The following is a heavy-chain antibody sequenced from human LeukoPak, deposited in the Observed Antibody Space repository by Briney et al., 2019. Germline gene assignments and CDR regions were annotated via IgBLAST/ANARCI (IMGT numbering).Heavy chain of an antibody. CDR2: FYYTGST. J-gene: IGHJ4*02. Sequence: KTSETLSLTCTVSGDSIRSFFWSWIRQPPGKGLEWIGFFYYTGSTNYNRSLKSRVATSVDTSTNQLFLNLSSVTAADTAVYYCARLPSAGHGYFEDWGQGALVTVSS. D-gene: IGHD4-17*01. V-gene: IGHV4-59*01. CDR1: GDSIRSFF. CDR3: ARLPSAGHGYFED.